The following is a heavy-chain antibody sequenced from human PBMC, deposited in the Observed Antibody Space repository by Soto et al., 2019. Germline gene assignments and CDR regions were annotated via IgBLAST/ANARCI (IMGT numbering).Heavy chain of an antibody. CDR3: ARAAYYYDSSGPRTFDY. CDR2: INPSGGST. J-gene: IGHJ4*02. D-gene: IGHD3-22*01. Sequence: ASVKVSCKASGYTFTSYYMHWVRQAPGQGLEWMGIINPSGGSTSYAQKFQGRVTMTRDTSTSTVYMELSSLRSEDTAVYYCARAAYYYDSSGPRTFDYWGQGTLVTVSS. V-gene: IGHV1-46*01. CDR1: GYTFTSYY.